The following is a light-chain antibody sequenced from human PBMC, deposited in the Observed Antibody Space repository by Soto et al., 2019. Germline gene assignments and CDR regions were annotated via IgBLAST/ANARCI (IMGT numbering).Light chain of an antibody. CDR3: TSYAGSNTYV. J-gene: IGLJ1*01. Sequence: QSALTQPPSASGSPGQSVTISCTGNKSDIGVYDFVSWYQHHPGKAPRLIIYEVVQRPSGVPDRFSGSKSGNTASLTVSGLQAADEADYFCTSYAGSNTYVLGSGTKVTVL. CDR1: KSDIGVYDF. V-gene: IGLV2-8*01. CDR2: EVV.